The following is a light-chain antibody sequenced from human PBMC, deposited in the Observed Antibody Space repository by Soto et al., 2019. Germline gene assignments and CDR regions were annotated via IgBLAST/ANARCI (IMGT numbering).Light chain of an antibody. CDR1: QSVSSN. CDR3: QEYSSSPLT. CDR2: GAS. V-gene: IGKV3-20*01. J-gene: IGKJ4*01. Sequence: EIVMTQSPATLSVSPGERATLSCRASQSVSSNLAWYQQKPGQAPRLLISGASSKATGSPERFSGSGSGTDFTHTISRREPEDFAIYYFQEYSSSPLTFGEGTKVEI.